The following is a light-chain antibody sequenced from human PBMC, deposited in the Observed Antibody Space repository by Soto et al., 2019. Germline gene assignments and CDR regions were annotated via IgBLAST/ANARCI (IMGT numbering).Light chain of an antibody. Sequence: EIILTQSPDTLSLSPGERATLSCRASQTVSSNYLAWCQQRPGQAPRLLIYGASTRAAGIPDRFSGSGSGTDFTLTITRLEPEDSAVYYCQQYGSSPPMYTFGQGTKLEIK. J-gene: IGKJ2*01. CDR2: GAS. CDR3: QQYGSSPPMYT. V-gene: IGKV3-20*01. CDR1: QTVSSNY.